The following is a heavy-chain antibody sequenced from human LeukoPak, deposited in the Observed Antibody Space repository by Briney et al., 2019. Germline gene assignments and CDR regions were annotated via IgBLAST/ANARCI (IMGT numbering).Heavy chain of an antibody. J-gene: IGHJ6*02. Sequence: SSETLSLTCGVSGGAITNYYWNWLRQAPGKGLEWLGYIYYTGSTTYNPSVKSRITISLDTSKKQISMNLTAVTAADTAIYYCARTGSGRDYYGMDVWGQGTSVTVSS. CDR2: IYYTGST. V-gene: IGHV4-59*01. D-gene: IGHD5-12*01. CDR1: GGAITNYY. CDR3: ARTGSGRDYYGMDV.